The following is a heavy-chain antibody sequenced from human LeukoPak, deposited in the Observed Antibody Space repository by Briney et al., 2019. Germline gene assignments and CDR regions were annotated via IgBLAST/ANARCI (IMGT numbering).Heavy chain of an antibody. V-gene: IGHV4-59*01. Sequence: SETLSLTCTVSGGSISSYCWSWIRQPPGKGLEWIGYIYYSGSTNYNPSLKSRVTISVDTSKNQFSLKLSSVTAADTAVYYCARDSGSYGWFDPWGQGTLVTVSS. J-gene: IGHJ5*02. CDR3: ARDSGSYGWFDP. CDR1: GGSISSYC. D-gene: IGHD1-26*01. CDR2: IYYSGST.